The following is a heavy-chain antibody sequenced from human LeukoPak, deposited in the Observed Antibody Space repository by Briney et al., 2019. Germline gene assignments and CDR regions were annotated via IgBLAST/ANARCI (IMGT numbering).Heavy chain of an antibody. D-gene: IGHD6-19*01. CDR2: IYPGDSDT. CDR1: GYIFISHW. CDR3: ARRLKQGIAVAGSFDY. J-gene: IGHJ4*02. Sequence: GESLKISCKGSGYIFISHWTGWVRQMPGKGLEWIGIIYPGDSDTRYSPSFQGQVTMSADKSISTAYLQWSSLKASDTAMYYCARRLKQGIAVAGSFDYWGQGTLVTVSS. V-gene: IGHV5-51*01.